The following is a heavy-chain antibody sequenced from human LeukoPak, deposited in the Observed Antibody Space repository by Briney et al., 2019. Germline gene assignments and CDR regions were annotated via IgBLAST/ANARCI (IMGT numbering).Heavy chain of an antibody. CDR1: GGTFSSYA. CDR2: IIPIFGTA. D-gene: IGHD1-26*01. CDR3: AKNERSETYYLYRAPLYYYMDV. V-gene: IGHV1-69*01. Sequence: SVKVSCKASGGTFSSYAISWVRQAPGQGLEWMGGIIPIFGTANYAQKFQGRVTITADESTSTAYMELNSLSPEDTAVYYCAKNERSETYYLYRAPLYYYMDVWGKGTTVTVSS. J-gene: IGHJ6*03.